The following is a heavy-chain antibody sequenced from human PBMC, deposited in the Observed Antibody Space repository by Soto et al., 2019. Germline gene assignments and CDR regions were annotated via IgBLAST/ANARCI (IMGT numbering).Heavy chain of an antibody. CDR3: ARVRGGKWLVLDAFDI. CDR1: GYTFTSYD. V-gene: IGHV1-8*01. CDR2: MNPNSGNT. J-gene: IGHJ3*02. Sequence: QVQLVQSGAEVKKPGASVKVSCKASGYTFTSYDINWVRQATGQGLEGMGWMNPNSGNTGYAQKFQGRVTMTRNTSISTAHMELSNLRSEDTAVYYCARVRGGKWLVLDAFDIWGQGTMVTVSS. D-gene: IGHD6-19*01.